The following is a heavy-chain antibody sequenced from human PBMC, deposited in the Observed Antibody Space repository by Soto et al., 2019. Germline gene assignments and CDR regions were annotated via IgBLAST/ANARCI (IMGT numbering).Heavy chain of an antibody. CDR3: VRSSASHGPGYCQN. D-gene: IGHD1-26*01. J-gene: IGHJ1*01. CDR1: GFSFSSYG. V-gene: IGHV3-33*01. Sequence: QVHLEESGGGVVQPGGSLRLSCAASGFSFSSYGMHWVRQAPGKGLEWASVIWYDGTNKYYADSVKGRFSISRDNSKNTMYLQMNNLRAEDTAVYYCVRSSASHGPGYCQNWGQGTLVTVSS. CDR2: IWYDGTNK.